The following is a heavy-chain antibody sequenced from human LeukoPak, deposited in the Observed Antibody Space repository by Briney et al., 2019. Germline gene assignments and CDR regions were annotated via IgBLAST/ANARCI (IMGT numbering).Heavy chain of an antibody. CDR2: ISGSGGST. V-gene: IGHV3-23*01. D-gene: IGHD3-10*01. CDR3: AKPLLWFGELPPMGWDV. Sequence: GGSLRLSCAASGFTFSSYGMSWVRQAPGKGLEWVSAISGSGGSTYYADSVKGRFTISRDKSKNTLYLQMNSLRAEDTAVYYCAKPLLWFGELPPMGWDVWGKGTTVTISS. CDR1: GFTFSSYG. J-gene: IGHJ6*04.